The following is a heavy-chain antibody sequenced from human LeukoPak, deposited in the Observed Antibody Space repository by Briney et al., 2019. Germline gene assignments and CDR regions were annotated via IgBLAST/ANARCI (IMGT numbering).Heavy chain of an antibody. J-gene: IGHJ3*02. CDR2: IKQDGSEK. CDR1: GFTFSSYW. D-gene: IGHD3-22*01. CDR3: AREIVVTARTDAFDI. V-gene: IGHV3-7*01. Sequence: PGGSLRLSCAASGFTFSSYWMTWVRQAPGKGLEWVANIKQDGSEKYYVDSVKGRFTISRDNAKNSLYLQMNSLRAEDTAVYYCAREIVVTARTDAFDIWGQGTMVTVSS.